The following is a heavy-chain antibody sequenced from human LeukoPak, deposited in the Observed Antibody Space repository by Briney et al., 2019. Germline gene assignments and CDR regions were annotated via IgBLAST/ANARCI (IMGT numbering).Heavy chain of an antibody. D-gene: IGHD1-14*01. J-gene: IGHJ4*02. CDR2: IYYSGST. CDR1: GGSISTYY. CDR3: ARVRTWVFDY. V-gene: IGHV4-59*01. Sequence: TSETLSLTCTVSGGSISTYYWTWIRQPPGKGLEWIGYIYYSGSTNYNPSLKSRVTISVDTSKNQFSLNLSSVTAADTAVYYCARVRTWVFDYWGRGTLVTVSS.